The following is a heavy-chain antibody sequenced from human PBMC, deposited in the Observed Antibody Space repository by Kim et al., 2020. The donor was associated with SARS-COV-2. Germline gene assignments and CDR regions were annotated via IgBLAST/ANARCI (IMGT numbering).Heavy chain of an antibody. D-gene: IGHD6-13*01. V-gene: IGHV3-74*01. CDR2: INSDGSST. CDR3: ARVRSSWYDYYYYGMDV. CDR1: GFTFSSYW. J-gene: IGHJ6*02. Sequence: GGSLRLSCAASGFTFSSYWMHWVRQAPGKGLVWVSRINSDGSSTSYADSVKGRFTISRDNAKNTLYLQMNSLRAEDTAVYYCARVRSSWYDYYYYGMDVWGQGTTVTVSS.